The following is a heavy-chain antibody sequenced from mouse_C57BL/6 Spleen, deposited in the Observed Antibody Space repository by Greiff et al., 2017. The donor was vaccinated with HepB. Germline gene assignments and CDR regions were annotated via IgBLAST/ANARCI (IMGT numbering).Heavy chain of an antibody. D-gene: IGHD2-1*01. V-gene: IGHV1-18*01. CDR2: INPNNGGT. CDR1: GYTFTDYN. CDR3: ARGDGNYAY. J-gene: IGHJ3*01. Sequence: VQLKESGPELVKPGASVKIPCKASGYTFTDYNMDWVKQSHGKSLEWIGDINPNNGGTIYNQKFKGKATLTVDKSSSTAYMERRSLTSEDTAVYYCARGDGNYAYWGQGTLVTVSA.